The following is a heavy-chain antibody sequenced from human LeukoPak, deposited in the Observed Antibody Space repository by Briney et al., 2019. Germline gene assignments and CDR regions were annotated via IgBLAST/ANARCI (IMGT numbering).Heavy chain of an antibody. D-gene: IGHD3-16*02. Sequence: SETLSLTCTVSGGSISSYYWSWIRQPPGKGLEWIGYIYYSGSTNYNPSLKSRVTISVDTSKNQFSLKLSSVTAADTAVYYCARGAYYDYVWGSYRYTPFDYWGQGTLVTVSS. J-gene: IGHJ4*02. CDR1: GGSISSYY. V-gene: IGHV4-59*12. CDR3: ARGAYYDYVWGSYRYTPFDY. CDR2: IYYSGST.